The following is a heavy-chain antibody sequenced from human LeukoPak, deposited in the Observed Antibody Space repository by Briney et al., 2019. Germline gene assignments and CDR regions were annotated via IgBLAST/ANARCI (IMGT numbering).Heavy chain of an antibody. J-gene: IGHJ4*02. CDR3: ARVEEEYSSLYYFDY. V-gene: IGHV1-18*01. CDR2: ISAYNGNT. CDR1: GYTFTSYG. Sequence: ASVKVSCKASGYTFTSYGISWVRQAPGQGLEWMGWISAYNGNTNYAQKLQGRVTMTTDTSTSTAYMELRSLRSDDTAVYYCARVEEEYSSLYYFDYWGQGTWSPSPQ. D-gene: IGHD6-13*01.